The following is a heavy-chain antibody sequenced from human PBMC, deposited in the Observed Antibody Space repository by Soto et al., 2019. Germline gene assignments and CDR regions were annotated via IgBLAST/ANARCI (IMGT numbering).Heavy chain of an antibody. D-gene: IGHD5-12*01. Sequence: QVQLVQSGAEVKKPGSSVKVSCKASGGTFSNDIITWVRQAPGQGLEWMGRIIPLLDITNYAQKIQGRVRISADYCTSPAYMELNSLRSEDTAVYYCVRDSPVGSTYSGYDGIDYWGQGPLVTVSS. V-gene: IGHV1-69*08. CDR3: VRDSPVGSTYSGYDGIDY. CDR1: GGTFSNDI. CDR2: IIPLLDIT. J-gene: IGHJ4*02.